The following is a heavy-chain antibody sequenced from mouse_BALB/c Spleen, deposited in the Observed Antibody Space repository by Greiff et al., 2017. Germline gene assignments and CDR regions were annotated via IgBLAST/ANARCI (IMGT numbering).Heavy chain of an antibody. V-gene: IGHV2-9*02. Sequence: VKLQESGPGLVAPSQSLSITCTVSGFSLTSYGVHWVRQPPGKGLEWLGVIWAGGSTNYNSALMSRLSISKDNSKSQVFLKMNSLQTDDTAMYYCARRYYGSSLGFAYWGQGTLVTVSA. J-gene: IGHJ3*01. CDR1: GFSLTSYG. CDR2: IWAGGST. CDR3: ARRYYGSSLGFAY. D-gene: IGHD1-1*01.